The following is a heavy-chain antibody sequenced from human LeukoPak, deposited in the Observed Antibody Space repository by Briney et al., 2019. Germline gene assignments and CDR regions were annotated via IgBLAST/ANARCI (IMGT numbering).Heavy chain of an antibody. CDR2: FTGSGGST. Sequence: GGSLRLSCAASGFTFSSYAMNWVRQAPGKGLEWVSGFTGSGGSTYYADSVKGRFTISRDNSKNTLYLQMNSLRAEDTAVYYCAKDAHPGYSSGWLTPIGYWGQGTLVTVSS. CDR1: GFTFSSYA. CDR3: AKDAHPGYSSGWLTPIGY. D-gene: IGHD6-19*01. J-gene: IGHJ4*02. V-gene: IGHV3-23*01.